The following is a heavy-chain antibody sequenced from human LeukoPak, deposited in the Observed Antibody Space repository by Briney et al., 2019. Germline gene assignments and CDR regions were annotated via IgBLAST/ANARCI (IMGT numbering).Heavy chain of an antibody. J-gene: IGHJ3*02. Sequence: GASVKVSCKASEYTFTGYYMHWVRQDPGQGLEWMGWINPNSAGTNYAQKFQGRVTMTRDTSISTAYMELSRLRSDDTAVYYCARDSFGSGYYAFDIWGQGTMVTVSS. V-gene: IGHV1-2*02. CDR3: ARDSFGSGYYAFDI. D-gene: IGHD3-22*01. CDR1: EYTFTGYY. CDR2: INPNSAGT.